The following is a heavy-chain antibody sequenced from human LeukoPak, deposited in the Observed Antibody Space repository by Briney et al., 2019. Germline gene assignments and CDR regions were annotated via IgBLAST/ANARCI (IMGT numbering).Heavy chain of an antibody. J-gene: IGHJ6*03. CDR1: GGSISSGGYS. Sequence: PSQTLSLTCAVSGGSISSGGYSWSWIRQPPGKGLEWIGSIYYSGSTYYNPSLKSRVTISVDTSKNQFSLKLSSVTAADTAVYYCARHNTYYYYMDVWGKGTTVTISS. CDR2: IYYSGST. V-gene: IGHV4-30-2*03. CDR3: ARHNTYYYYMDV.